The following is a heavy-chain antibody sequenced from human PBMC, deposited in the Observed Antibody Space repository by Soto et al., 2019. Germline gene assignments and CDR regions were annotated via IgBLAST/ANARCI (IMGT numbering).Heavy chain of an antibody. Sequence: EVQLVESGGGLVQPGGSLRLSCAASGFTFSSYWMQWVRQAPGKGLVWVSRINSEGTTTFYADSVKGRFTISRDNAKNTLYLQMNNLRAEDTAVYYCTRAPGGTGIVDYWGQGNLVTVSS. CDR1: GFTFSSYW. CDR2: INSEGTTT. V-gene: IGHV3-74*01. D-gene: IGHD7-27*01. CDR3: TRAPGGTGIVDY. J-gene: IGHJ4*02.